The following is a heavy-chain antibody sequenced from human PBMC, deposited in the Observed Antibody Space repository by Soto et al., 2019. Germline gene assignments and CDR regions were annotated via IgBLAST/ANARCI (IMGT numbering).Heavy chain of an antibody. CDR2: VYNSGST. CDR3: ARCITMVRGVPVFDY. D-gene: IGHD3-10*01. CDR1: GGSISSYY. J-gene: IGHJ4*02. Sequence: PSETLSLTCTVSGGSISSYYWSWIRQPPGKGPEFIGHVYNSGSTNYNPSLKSRVTISVDTSKNQFSLKLSSVTAADTALYYCARCITMVRGVPVFDYWGQGTLVTVSS. V-gene: IGHV4-59*01.